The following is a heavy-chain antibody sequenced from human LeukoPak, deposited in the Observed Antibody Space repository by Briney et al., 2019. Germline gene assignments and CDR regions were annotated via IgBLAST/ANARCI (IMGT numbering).Heavy chain of an antibody. Sequence: PGGSLRLSCAASGFSLSGYWMTWVRQAPGKGLEWVANIKDDGSRKHDVDSARGRFTISRDNAKNSLYLDMNSLRAEDTAVYYCARECIDGYYESSGYDLWGQGTLVTASS. CDR2: IKDDGSRK. D-gene: IGHD3-22*01. CDR1: GFSLSGYW. CDR3: ARECIDGYYESSGYDL. J-gene: IGHJ4*02. V-gene: IGHV3-7*01.